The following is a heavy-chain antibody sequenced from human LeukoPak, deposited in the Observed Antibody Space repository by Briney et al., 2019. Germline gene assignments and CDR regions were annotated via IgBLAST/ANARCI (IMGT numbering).Heavy chain of an antibody. CDR2: ISSSSSYI. Sequence: SGGSLRLSCAASGFTFSSYSMNWVRQAPGKGLEWVSSISSSSSYIYYADSVKGRFTISRDNAKNSLYLQMNSLRAEDTAVYYCARDHLPWLGPAAIQTYYYYYMDVWGKGTTVTVSS. J-gene: IGHJ6*03. CDR1: GFTFSSYS. V-gene: IGHV3-21*01. CDR3: ARDHLPWLGPAAIQTYYYYYMDV. D-gene: IGHD2-2*01.